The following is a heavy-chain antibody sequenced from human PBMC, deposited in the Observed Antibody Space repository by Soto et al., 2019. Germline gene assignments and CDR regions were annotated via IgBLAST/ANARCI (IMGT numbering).Heavy chain of an antibody. CDR2: IYTSGST. CDR1: GGSISSYY. Sequence: SETLSLTCTVSGGSISSYYWSWIRQPAGKGLEWIGRIYTSGSTNYNPSLKSRVTMSVDTSKNQFSLKLSSVTAADTAVYYCARDLITMIGNDAFDIWGQGTMVTVSS. J-gene: IGHJ3*02. CDR3: ARDLITMIGNDAFDI. D-gene: IGHD3-10*02. V-gene: IGHV4-4*07.